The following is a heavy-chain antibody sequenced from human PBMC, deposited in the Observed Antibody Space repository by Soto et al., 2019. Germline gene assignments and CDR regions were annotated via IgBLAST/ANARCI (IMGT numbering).Heavy chain of an antibody. D-gene: IGHD1-26*01. J-gene: IGHJ3*02. CDR3: ARALSGSYDDAFDI. CDR1: GFTFSSYS. CDR2: ISSSSYI. Sequence: PGGSLRLSCAASGFTFSSYSMNWVRQAPGKGLEWVSSISSSSYIYYADSVKGRFTISRDNAKNSLYLQMNSLRAEDTAVYYCARALSGSYDDAFDIWGQGTMVTVSS. V-gene: IGHV3-21*01.